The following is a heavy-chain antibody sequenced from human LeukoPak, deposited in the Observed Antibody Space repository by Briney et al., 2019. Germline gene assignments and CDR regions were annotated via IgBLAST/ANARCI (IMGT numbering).Heavy chain of an antibody. Sequence: SVKVSCKASGGTFSSYAISWVRQAPGQGLEWMGRTIPILGIANYAQKFQGRVTITADKSTSTAYMELSSLRSEDTAVYYCARDYDSSGYSDYWGQGTLVTVSS. J-gene: IGHJ4*02. D-gene: IGHD3-22*01. CDR3: ARDYDSSGYSDY. CDR1: GGTFSSYA. V-gene: IGHV1-69*04. CDR2: TIPILGIA.